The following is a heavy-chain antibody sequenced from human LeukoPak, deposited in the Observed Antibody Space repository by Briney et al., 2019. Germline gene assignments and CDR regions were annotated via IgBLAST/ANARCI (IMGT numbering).Heavy chain of an antibody. CDR2: IYAGDSDT. V-gene: IGHV5-51*01. CDR3: ARGRAVDY. D-gene: IGHD1-26*01. CDR1: GYRFTSHW. J-gene: IGHJ4*02. Sequence: GESLRISCKGSGYRFTSHWIGWVRQTPGKGLEWIGIIYAGDSDTRYSPSFQGQVTISADKSISTAYLQWSSLKASDTAMYYCARGRAVDYWGQGTLVTVSS.